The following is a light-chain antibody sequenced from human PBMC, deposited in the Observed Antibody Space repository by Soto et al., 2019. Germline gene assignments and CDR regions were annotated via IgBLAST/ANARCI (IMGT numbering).Light chain of an antibody. V-gene: IGKV3-15*01. CDR3: QQYNSWPPLT. Sequence: EIVMTQSPATLSVSPGERATLSCRASQSVSSNLAWYQQKPGQAPRLLIYGASTRATGIPARFSGSGSGTEFTLTISSLQSEDLAVYYCQQYNSWPPLTFGGGTKVESK. CDR1: QSVSSN. CDR2: GAS. J-gene: IGKJ4*01.